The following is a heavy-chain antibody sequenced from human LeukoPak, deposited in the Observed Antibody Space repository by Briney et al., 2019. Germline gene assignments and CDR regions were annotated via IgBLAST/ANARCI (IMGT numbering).Heavy chain of an antibody. D-gene: IGHD3-22*01. CDR1: GGSFSGYY. V-gene: IGHV4-34*01. CDR2: INHSGST. J-gene: IGHJ4*02. Sequence: PSETLSLTCAVSGGSFSGYYWSWIRQPPGKGLEWIGEINHSGSTNYNPSLKSRVTISVDTSKNQFSLKLSSVTAADTAVYYCARVVVVHDFDYWGQGTLVTVSS. CDR3: ARVVVVHDFDY.